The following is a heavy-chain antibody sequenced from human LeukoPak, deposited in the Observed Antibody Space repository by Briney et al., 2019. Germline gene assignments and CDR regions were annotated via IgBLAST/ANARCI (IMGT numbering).Heavy chain of an antibody. CDR2: INHSGST. J-gene: IGHJ5*02. D-gene: IGHD2-2*01. Sequence: PSETLSLTCAVYGGSFSGYYWSWIRQPPGKGLEWIGEINHSGSTNYNPSLKSRVTISVDTSKNQFSLKLSSVTAADTAVYYCARGRADIVVVPVRKRYNWFDPWGQGTLVTVSS. CDR3: ARGRADIVVVPVRKRYNWFDP. CDR1: GGSFSGYY. V-gene: IGHV4-34*01.